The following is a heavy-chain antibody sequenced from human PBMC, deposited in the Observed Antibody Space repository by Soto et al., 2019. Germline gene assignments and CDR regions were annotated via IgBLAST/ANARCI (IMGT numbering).Heavy chain of an antibody. Sequence: QPGGSLRLSCAAAGFTFSSNYMSWVRQAPGKGLEWCSVIYSGGSTFYADSVKGRFTISRDNSKNMVYLQMNRMRAEDTAVYYCAREWPHLDCWGQGTLVTVSS. CDR2: IYSGGST. CDR3: AREWPHLDC. CDR1: GFTFSSNY. V-gene: IGHV3-53*01. J-gene: IGHJ4*02.